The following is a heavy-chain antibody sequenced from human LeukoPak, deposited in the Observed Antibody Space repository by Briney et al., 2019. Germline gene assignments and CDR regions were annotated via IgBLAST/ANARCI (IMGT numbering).Heavy chain of an antibody. CDR3: AKDRGDYTDWFDP. J-gene: IGHJ5*02. V-gene: IGHV3-30*02. Sequence: PGGSLRLSCAASGFTFGSFGMHWVRQTPGKGLHWVAFIRYDGSNKYYADSVKGRFTISRDNSKNTLNLQMNSLRTEDTAMYYCAKDRGDYTDWFDPWGQGTLVTVSS. CDR2: IRYDGSNK. D-gene: IGHD4-17*01. CDR1: GFTFGSFG.